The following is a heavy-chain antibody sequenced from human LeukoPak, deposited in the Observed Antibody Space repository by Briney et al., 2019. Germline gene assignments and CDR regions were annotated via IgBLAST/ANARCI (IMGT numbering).Heavy chain of an antibody. Sequence: GASVKVSCKASGYTFTSYDINWVRQATGQGLEWMGWMNPNSGNTGYAQKFQGRVTMTRNTSISTAYMELSSLRSEDTAVYYCARARMSRDGYNWDYWGQGTLVTVSS. D-gene: IGHD5-24*01. CDR2: MNPNSGNT. J-gene: IGHJ4*02. CDR1: GYTFTSYD. V-gene: IGHV1-8*01. CDR3: ARARMSRDGYNWDY.